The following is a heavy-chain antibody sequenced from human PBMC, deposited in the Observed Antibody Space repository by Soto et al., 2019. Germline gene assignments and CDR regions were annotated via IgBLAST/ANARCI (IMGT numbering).Heavy chain of an antibody. Sequence: GSLILSCAASGFTFSGFTMNWVRQAPGRGLEWVSYISRSGETIYYADSVKGRFTISRDNAENSLYLHMNSLRDEDTAVYYCASRNLADCSGTSCLYYFDYWGQGTLVTVSS. V-gene: IGHV3-48*02. CDR3: ASRNLADCSGTSCLYYFDY. CDR1: GFTFSGFT. CDR2: ISRSGETI. D-gene: IGHD2-2*01. J-gene: IGHJ4*02.